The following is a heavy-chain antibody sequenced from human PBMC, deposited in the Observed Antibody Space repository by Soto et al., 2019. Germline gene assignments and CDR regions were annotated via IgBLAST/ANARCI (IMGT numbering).Heavy chain of an antibody. Sequence: EVQLVESGGGLVQPGRSLRLSCAASGFTFDDHAMHWVRRVPGKGLEWVSSISWNSNIIGYADSVKGRFTISRDNAKNPLYLQMNSLRPEDTALYYCAKGGPDGFCSGGRCYFDYWGQGTLVTVSS. J-gene: IGHJ4*02. CDR3: AKGGPDGFCSGGRCYFDY. CDR1: GFTFDDHA. D-gene: IGHD2-15*01. V-gene: IGHV3-9*01. CDR2: ISWNSNII.